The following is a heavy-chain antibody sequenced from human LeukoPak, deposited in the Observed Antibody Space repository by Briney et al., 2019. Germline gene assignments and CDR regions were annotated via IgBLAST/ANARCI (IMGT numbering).Heavy chain of an antibody. J-gene: IGHJ4*02. CDR2: ISYDGSNK. CDR1: GFTFSSYA. CDR3: ARDESWSFDY. V-gene: IGHV3-30-3*01. D-gene: IGHD6-13*01. Sequence: GGSLRLSCAASGFTFSSYAMHWVRQAPGKGLEWVAVISYDGSNKYYADSVKGRFTISRDNSKNTLYLQMNSLRAEDTAVYYCARDESWSFDYWGQGTLVTVSS.